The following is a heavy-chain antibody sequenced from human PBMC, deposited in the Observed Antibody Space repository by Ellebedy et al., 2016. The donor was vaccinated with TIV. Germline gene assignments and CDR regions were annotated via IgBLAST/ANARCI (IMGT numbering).Heavy chain of an antibody. V-gene: IGHV3-7*03. CDR1: GFSFNSYA. D-gene: IGHD3-22*01. Sequence: GESLKISCAASGFSFNSYAMSWVRQAPGKGLEWVANIKQDGSEKYYVDSVKGRFTISRDNAKNSLYLQMNSLRGEDTAVYYCAGLKGMDVWGQGTTVIVSS. CDR3: AGLKGMDV. CDR2: IKQDGSEK. J-gene: IGHJ6*02.